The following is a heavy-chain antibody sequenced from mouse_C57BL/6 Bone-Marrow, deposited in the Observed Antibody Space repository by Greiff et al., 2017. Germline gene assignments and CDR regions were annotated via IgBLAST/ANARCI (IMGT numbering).Heavy chain of an antibody. CDR3: TMYYYGSSYLRYAMDY. J-gene: IGHJ4*01. Sequence: LVESGAELVRPGASVKLSCTASGFNIKDDYMHWVKQRPEQGLEWIGWIDPENGDTEYASKFQGKSTITADTASNTAYLQLSSLTSEDTAVYYCTMYYYGSSYLRYAMDYWGQGTSVTVSS. CDR1: GFNIKDDY. CDR2: IDPENGDT. D-gene: IGHD1-1*01. V-gene: IGHV14-4*01.